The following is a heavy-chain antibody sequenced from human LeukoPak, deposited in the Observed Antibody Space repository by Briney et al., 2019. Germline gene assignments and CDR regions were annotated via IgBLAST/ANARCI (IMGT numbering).Heavy chain of an antibody. V-gene: IGHV3-23*01. CDR3: AKDPMLEWLSYRDWFDP. J-gene: IGHJ5*02. D-gene: IGHD3-3*01. CDR1: GFTFNSYA. Sequence: GGSLRLSCAASGFTFNSYAMTWVRQAPGKGLEWVSGITAGGDNTFYADSVKGRFTISRDNSKNTLYLQMNSLRAEDTAVYYCAKDPMLEWLSYRDWFDPWGQGTLVTVSS. CDR2: ITAGGDNT.